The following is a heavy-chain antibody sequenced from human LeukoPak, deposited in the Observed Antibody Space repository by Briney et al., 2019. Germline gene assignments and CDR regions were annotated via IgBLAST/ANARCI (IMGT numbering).Heavy chain of an antibody. CDR2: ISAYNGKT. J-gene: IGHJ6*03. V-gene: IGHV1-18*01. D-gene: IGHD2-2*01. CDR3: ARVAVDCSSTSCYLSDYYMDV. Sequence: ASVKVSCKASGYTFTSYGISWVRQAPGQGLEWMGWISAYNGKTNYAQKLQGRVTMTTDTSTSTAYMELRSLRSDDTAVYYCARVAVDCSSTSCYLSDYYMDVWGKGTTVTVSS. CDR1: GYTFTSYG.